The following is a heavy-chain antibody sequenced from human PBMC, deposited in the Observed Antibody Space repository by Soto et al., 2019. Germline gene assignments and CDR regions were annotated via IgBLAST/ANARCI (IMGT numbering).Heavy chain of an antibody. CDR2: VRLDGRRS. V-gene: IGHV3-23*01. Sequence: GGSLRLSCTASRFTFRDYALIWVRQAPGKGLEWVSSVRLDGRRSFYSDSVKGRFTISRDNARNTVDLQMNSLRAEDTALYYCSKQHDSGWPHKYYYGVVIWGQESMVTVSS. D-gene: IGHD6-19*01. CDR3: SKQHDSGWPHKYYYGVVI. J-gene: IGHJ6*02. CDR1: RFTFRDYA.